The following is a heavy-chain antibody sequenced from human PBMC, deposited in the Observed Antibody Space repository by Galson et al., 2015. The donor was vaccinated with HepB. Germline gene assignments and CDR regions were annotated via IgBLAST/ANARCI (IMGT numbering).Heavy chain of an antibody. D-gene: IGHD2-15*01. CDR1: GFTFSSYG. J-gene: IGHJ3*01. V-gene: IGHV3-30*18. CDR2: ISYDGSNK. CDR3: AKDFLTRSGGSCQV. Sequence: SLRLPCAASGFTFSSYGMHWVRQAPGKGLEWVAVISYDGSNKYYADSVKGRFTISRDNSKNTLYLQMNSLRAEDTAVYYCAKDFLTRSGGSCQVWGQGTMVTVSS.